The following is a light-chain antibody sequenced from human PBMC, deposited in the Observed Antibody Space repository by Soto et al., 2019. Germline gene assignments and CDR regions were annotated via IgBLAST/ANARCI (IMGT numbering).Light chain of an antibody. V-gene: IGKV1-33*01. J-gene: IGKJ5*01. Sequence: DVQMTQSPSSLSASVGDRVTITCQARQNINNYLNWYQQKPGRAPKLLIYDASNLEAGVPSRFRGSGSGTDFTFTISRLQPEDIATYYCQQYENLPTFGQGTRLEI. CDR2: DAS. CDR1: QNINNY. CDR3: QQYENLPT.